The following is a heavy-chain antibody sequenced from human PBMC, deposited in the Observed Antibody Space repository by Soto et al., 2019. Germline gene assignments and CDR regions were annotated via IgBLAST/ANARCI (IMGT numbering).Heavy chain of an antibody. CDR2: IYYSGST. CDR1: CGSIISSSYY. Sequence: SETLSLTCTFSCGSIISSSYYWGWIRQPPGKGLEWIGSIYYSGSTYYNPSLKSRVTISVDTSKNQFSLKLSSVTAADTAVYYCARRGTTESDYYYGMDVWGQGTTVTVSS. D-gene: IGHD3-16*01. J-gene: IGHJ6*02. V-gene: IGHV4-39*01. CDR3: ARRGTTESDYYYGMDV.